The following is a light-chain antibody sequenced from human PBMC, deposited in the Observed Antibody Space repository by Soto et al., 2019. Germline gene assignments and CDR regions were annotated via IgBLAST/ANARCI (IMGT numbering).Light chain of an antibody. Sequence: QSVLTQPASVSGSPGQSITISCTGTSSDVGAYSYVSWYQQNPGKAPKLMIYAVSYRPSGVSNRFSGSKSGNTASLTISGLQAEDEADYYCCSYTSSSTYVFGTGTKLTVL. V-gene: IGLV2-14*01. CDR2: AVS. J-gene: IGLJ1*01. CDR3: CSYTSSSTYV. CDR1: SSDVGAYSY.